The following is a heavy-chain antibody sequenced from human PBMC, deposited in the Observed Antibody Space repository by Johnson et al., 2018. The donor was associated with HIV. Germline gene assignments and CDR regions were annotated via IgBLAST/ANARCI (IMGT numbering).Heavy chain of an antibody. CDR3: ARDILRRDGYNRYAFDI. Sequence: VQLLESGGGLVQPGGSLRLSCAASGFTVSSNYMRWVRQAPGKGLEWVSVLYSGGSTHYADSVNARFTISRDNSKNTLYLQMNSLRAEDTAVYYCARDILRRDGYNRYAFDIWGQGTMVTVSS. CDR2: LYSGGST. V-gene: IGHV3-66*01. CDR1: GFTVSSNY. J-gene: IGHJ3*02. D-gene: IGHD5-24*01.